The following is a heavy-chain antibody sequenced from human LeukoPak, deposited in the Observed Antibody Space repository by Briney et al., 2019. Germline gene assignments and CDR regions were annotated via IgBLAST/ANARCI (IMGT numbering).Heavy chain of an antibody. CDR3: ARVFGGAVADY. Sequence: GGSLRLSCAASGFTFSGYEMNWVRQAPGKGLEWVSYISCSCSKIYYADSVKGRFTISRDNTKNSLDLQMNSRRAEDTAVYYCARVFGGAVADYWGRGTLVSVSS. V-gene: IGHV3-48*03. D-gene: IGHD6-19*01. J-gene: IGHJ4*02. CDR2: ISCSCSKI. CDR1: GFTFSGYE.